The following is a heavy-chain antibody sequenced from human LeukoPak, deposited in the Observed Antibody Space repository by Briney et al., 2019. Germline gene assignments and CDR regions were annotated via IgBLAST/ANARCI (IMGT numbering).Heavy chain of an antibody. CDR3: ASVWSGGYTNDY. CDR2: ITSSGSTI. J-gene: IGHJ4*02. Sequence: GGSLRLSCAASGFTFSSYSIDWVRQAPGKGLEWVSYITSSGSTIYYAAFMKGRFILSSNNAKNSVYLQMNSLRAEDTAVYYCASVWSGGYTNDYWGQGTLVTVSS. D-gene: IGHD2-15*01. CDR1: GFTFSSYS. V-gene: IGHV3-48*04.